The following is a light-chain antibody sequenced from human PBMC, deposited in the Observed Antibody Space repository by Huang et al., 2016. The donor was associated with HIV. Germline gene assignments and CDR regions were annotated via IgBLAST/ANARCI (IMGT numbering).Light chain of an antibody. CDR3: QQLNSYLFT. CDR2: GAS. V-gene: IGKV1-9*01. Sequence: IQLTQYPSSLSASVGYRVTITCRASQGISSYLAWYQQKPWKAPKLLIYGASTLQSGVPSRFSGSGSGTDFTLTISSLQPEDFATYYCQQLNSYLFTFGGGTKVEIK. J-gene: IGKJ4*01. CDR1: QGISSY.